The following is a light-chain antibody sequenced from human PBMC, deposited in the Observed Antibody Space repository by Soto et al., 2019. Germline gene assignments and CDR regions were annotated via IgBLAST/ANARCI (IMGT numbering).Light chain of an antibody. Sequence: ESGLMQSPGTLSLSPGERATLSCGAIQSVSSRFLAWYQQKPGQAPRLLIYGASSRATGIPDRFSGSGSGTDFTLTISRLEPEDCAVYYCQQYGSSPITCGQGTRLEIK. V-gene: IGKV3-20*01. CDR3: QQYGSSPIT. J-gene: IGKJ5*01. CDR1: QSVSSRF. CDR2: GAS.